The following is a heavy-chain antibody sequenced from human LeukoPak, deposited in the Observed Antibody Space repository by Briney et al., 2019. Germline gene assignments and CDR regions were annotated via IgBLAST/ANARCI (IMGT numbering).Heavy chain of an antibody. CDR2: IRYDGSNK. V-gene: IGHV3-30*02. J-gene: IGHJ4*02. D-gene: IGHD3-22*01. CDR3: AKAMYYYDSSGPCPFDY. CDR1: GFTFSSYG. Sequence: GGSLRLSCAASGFTFSSYGMHWVRQAPGKGLKWVAFIRYDGSNKYYADSVKGRFTISRDNSKNTLYLQMNGLRAEDTAVYYCAKAMYYYDSSGPCPFDYWGQGTLVTVSS.